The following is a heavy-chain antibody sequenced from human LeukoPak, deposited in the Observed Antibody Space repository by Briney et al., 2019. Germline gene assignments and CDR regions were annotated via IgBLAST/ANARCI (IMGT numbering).Heavy chain of an antibody. V-gene: IGHV4-30-4*01. D-gene: IGHD3-10*01. CDR3: ARASNLLSGFDY. CDR2: IYYSGTT. J-gene: IGHJ4*02. CDR1: GGSINSGDHY. Sequence: SETLSLTCTVSGGSINSGDHYWSWIRQPPGKGLEWIGYIYYSGTTYYNPFLKSRVTISIATSKNQFSLKLSSVTAADTAVYYCARASNLLSGFDYWGQGTLVTVSS.